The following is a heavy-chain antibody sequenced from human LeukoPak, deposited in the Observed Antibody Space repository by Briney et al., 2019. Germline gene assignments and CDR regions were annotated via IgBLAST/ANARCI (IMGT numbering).Heavy chain of an antibody. CDR1: GGSISSGDYY. D-gene: IGHD5-18*01. V-gene: IGHV4-30-4*02. CDR2: IYYSGST. Sequence: PSETLSLTCTVSGGSISSGDYYWSWIRQPPGKGLEWIGYIYYSGSTYYNPSLKSRVTISVDTSKNQFSLKLSSVTAADTAVYYCASLRGYSMRSYFDYWGQGTLVTVSS. J-gene: IGHJ4*02. CDR3: ASLRGYSMRSYFDY.